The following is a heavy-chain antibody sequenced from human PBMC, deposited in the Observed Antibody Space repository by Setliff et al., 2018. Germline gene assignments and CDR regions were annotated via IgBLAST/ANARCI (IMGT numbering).Heavy chain of an antibody. D-gene: IGHD3-3*01. J-gene: IGHJ3*02. V-gene: IGHV7-4-1*02. CDR2: INTNTGNP. CDR1: GYTFTSSA. Sequence: ASVKVSCKASGYTFTSSAMNWVRQAPGQGLEWVGWINTNTGNPTYAQGFTVRFFFSFDTSVSTAYLQISSLKAEDTAVYYCARGDFWVVGGAFDIWGQGTMVTVSS. CDR3: ARGDFWVVGGAFDI.